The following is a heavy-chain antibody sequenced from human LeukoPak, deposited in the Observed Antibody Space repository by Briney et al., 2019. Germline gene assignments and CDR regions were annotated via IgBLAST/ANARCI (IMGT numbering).Heavy chain of an antibody. Sequence: SQTLSLTCTVSGVSLSSGGDYWSWIRQHPGKGLERIGYIYYSGRTSYNPSLKSRVSISVDTSKNHFSLKLNSVTAADTAVYYCARGSSTRRGDWFDPWGQGTLVTVSS. J-gene: IGHJ5*02. D-gene: IGHD2-2*01. CDR1: GVSLSSGGDY. V-gene: IGHV4-31*03. CDR3: ARGSSTRRGDWFDP. CDR2: IYYSGRT.